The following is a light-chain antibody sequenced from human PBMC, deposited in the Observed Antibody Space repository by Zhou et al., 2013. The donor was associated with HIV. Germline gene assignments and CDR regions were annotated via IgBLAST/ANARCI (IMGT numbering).Light chain of an antibody. CDR1: QSISNF. V-gene: IGKV1-39*01. CDR2: VAS. Sequence: DIQMTQSPSSLSASVGDRITITCRASQSISNFLNWYQQKPGKAPNLLIYVASSLQSGVPSRFSGSGSGTDFTLTISSLQPEDFATYYCQQSYSTPTFGQGTKVEIK. CDR3: QQSYSTPT. J-gene: IGKJ1*01.